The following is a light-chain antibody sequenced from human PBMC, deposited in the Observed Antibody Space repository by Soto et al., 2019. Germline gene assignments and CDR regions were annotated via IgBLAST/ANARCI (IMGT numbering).Light chain of an antibody. J-gene: IGLJ2*01. CDR3: SSYVGSNNLV. CDR1: SSDVGGFNY. Sequence: QSALTQPPSASGSPGQSLTISCSGTSSDVGGFNYVSWYQQPPGKAPKLLLYEVTKRPSGVPARFSGSKSGNTASLTVSGLQAEDEADYYCSSYVGSNNLVFGGGTKVTVL. V-gene: IGLV2-8*01. CDR2: EVT.